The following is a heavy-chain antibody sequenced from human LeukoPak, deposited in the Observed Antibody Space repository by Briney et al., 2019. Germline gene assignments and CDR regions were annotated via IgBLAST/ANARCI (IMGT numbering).Heavy chain of an antibody. D-gene: IGHD2-15*01. J-gene: IGHJ5*02. Sequence: GASVKVSCTASGYTFTGYYMHWVRQAPGQGLEWMGWINPNSGGTNYAQKFQGRVAMTRDTSISTAYMELSRLRSDDTAVYYCARDGYCSGGSCYWFDPWGQGTLVTVSS. CDR2: INPNSGGT. CDR3: ARDGYCSGGSCYWFDP. CDR1: GYTFTGYY. V-gene: IGHV1-2*02.